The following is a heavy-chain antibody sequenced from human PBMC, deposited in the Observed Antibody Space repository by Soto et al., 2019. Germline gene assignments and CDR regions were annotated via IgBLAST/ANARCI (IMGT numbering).Heavy chain of an antibody. J-gene: IGHJ6*02. CDR2: IKSKTDGGTT. V-gene: IGHV3-15*07. D-gene: IGHD5-12*01. Sequence: GGSLRLSCAASGFTFSNAWMNWVRQAPGKGLEWVGRIKSKTDGGTTDYAAPVKGRFTISREDSKNTLYLQMNSLKTEDTAVYYCTTDPGEFTKKMATTPRLYYYYGMDVWGQGTTVTVSS. CDR3: TTDPGEFTKKMATTPRLYYYYGMDV. CDR1: GFTFSNAW.